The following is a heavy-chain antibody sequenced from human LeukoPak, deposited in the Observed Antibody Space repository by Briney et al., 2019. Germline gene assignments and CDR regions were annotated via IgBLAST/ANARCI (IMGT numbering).Heavy chain of an antibody. V-gene: IGHV4-30-4*01. CDR2: IYYSGGT. CDR1: GGSFSGYY. Sequence: SETLSLTCAVYGGSFSGYYWSWIRQPPGKGLEWIGYIYYSGGTYYNPSLKSRVTISVDTSKNQFSLKLSSATAADTAVYYCARAAPPAHFDYWGQGTLVTVSS. J-gene: IGHJ4*02. CDR3: ARAAPPAHFDY. D-gene: IGHD2-2*01.